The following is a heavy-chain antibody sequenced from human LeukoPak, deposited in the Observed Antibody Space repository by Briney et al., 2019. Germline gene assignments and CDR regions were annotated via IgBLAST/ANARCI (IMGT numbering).Heavy chain of an antibody. D-gene: IGHD2-2*02. Sequence: QPGRSLRLSCTGSGFTLGDYAMSWVRQAPGKGLEWVGFIRSKAYGGTTEYAASVTGRFTISRDDSKSIAYLQMNSLKTEDTAVYYCTRVGTYCSSTSCYRRWFDPWGQGTLVTVSS. CDR2: IRSKAYGGTT. CDR3: TRVGTYCSSTSCYRRWFDP. V-gene: IGHV3-49*04. J-gene: IGHJ5*02. CDR1: GFTLGDYA.